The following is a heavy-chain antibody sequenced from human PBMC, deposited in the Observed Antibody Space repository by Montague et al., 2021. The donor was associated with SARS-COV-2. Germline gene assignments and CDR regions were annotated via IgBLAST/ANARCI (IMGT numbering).Heavy chain of an antibody. CDR2: IYHSGNT. CDR1: GGSISSSNW. D-gene: IGHD3-16*01. V-gene: IGHV4-4*02. Sequence: SETLSLTCAVSGGSISSSNWWSWVRQPPGKGLEWIGEIYHSGNTNYNPSLQSRFTISVDMSKNQFSLRLSSVTAADTAVYYCARSSILGAHRFDYWGQGTLVTVSS. J-gene: IGHJ4*02. CDR3: ARSSILGAHRFDY.